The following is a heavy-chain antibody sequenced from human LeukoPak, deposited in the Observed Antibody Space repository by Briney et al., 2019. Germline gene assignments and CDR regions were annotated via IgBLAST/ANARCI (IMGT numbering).Heavy chain of an antibody. V-gene: IGHV3-21*01. CDR2: ISSSSSYI. D-gene: IGHD3-22*01. J-gene: IGHJ4*02. CDR1: GFTFSSYS. CDR3: ARVTDYYDSSGYYC. Sequence: GGSLRLSCAASGFTFSSYSMNWVRQAPGKGLEWVSSISSSSSYIYYADSVKGRFTISRDNAKNSLYLQMNSLRAEDTAVYYCARVTDYYDSSGYYCWGQGTLVTVSS.